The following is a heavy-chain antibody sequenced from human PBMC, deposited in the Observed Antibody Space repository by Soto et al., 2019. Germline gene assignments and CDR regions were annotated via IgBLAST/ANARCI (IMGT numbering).Heavy chain of an antibody. D-gene: IGHD3-10*01. J-gene: IGHJ4*02. CDR2: IKSKTDGGTT. V-gene: IGHV3-15*01. CDR1: GFTFSNAW. Sequence: PGGSLRLSCAASGFTFSNAWISWVRQAPGKGLEWAGRIKSKTDGGTTDYAAPVKGRFTISRDDSKNTLYLQMNSLKTEDTAVYYCTWLEGDENWGQGTLVTVSS. CDR3: TWLEGDEN.